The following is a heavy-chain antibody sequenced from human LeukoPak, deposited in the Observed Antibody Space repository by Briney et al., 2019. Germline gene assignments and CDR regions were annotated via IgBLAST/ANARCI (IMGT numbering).Heavy chain of an antibody. CDR2: ISSSSSYI. V-gene: IGHV3-21*01. D-gene: IGHD5-12*01. J-gene: IGHJ3*02. Sequence: GGSLRLSCAASGFTFSNYWMHWVRQAPGKGLVWVSSISSSSSYIYYADSVKGRFTISRDNAKNSLYLQMNSLRAEDTAVYYCARALYSGYDFAAFDIWGQGTMVTVSS. CDR3: ARALYSGYDFAAFDI. CDR1: GFTFSNYW.